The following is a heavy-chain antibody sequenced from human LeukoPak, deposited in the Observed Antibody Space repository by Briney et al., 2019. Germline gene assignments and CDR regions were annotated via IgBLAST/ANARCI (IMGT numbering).Heavy chain of an antibody. CDR2: FDPEDGET. V-gene: IGHV1-24*01. CDR3: ARDLGGSYSHFDY. J-gene: IGHJ4*02. Sequence: ASVKVSCKVSGYTLTELSMDWVRQAPGKGLEWMGGFDPEDGETIYAQKFQGRVTMTTDTSTSTAYMELRSLRSDDTAVYYCARDLGGSYSHFDYWGQGTLVTVSS. CDR1: GYTLTELS. D-gene: IGHD1-26*01.